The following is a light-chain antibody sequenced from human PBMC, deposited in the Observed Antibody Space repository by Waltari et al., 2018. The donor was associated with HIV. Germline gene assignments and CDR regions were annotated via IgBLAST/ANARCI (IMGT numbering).Light chain of an antibody. CDR3: QQFNYFWT. V-gene: IGKV1-5*03. Sequence: DIQMTQSPSTLSASVGDRVTITCRASRNIRNWLAWYQQKPGKAPKLRIYKVSTLESGVLSRFSGSGSGTEFTLTISGLQPDDSATYYCQQFNYFWTFGQGTKVEIK. CDR2: KVS. CDR1: RNIRNW. J-gene: IGKJ1*01.